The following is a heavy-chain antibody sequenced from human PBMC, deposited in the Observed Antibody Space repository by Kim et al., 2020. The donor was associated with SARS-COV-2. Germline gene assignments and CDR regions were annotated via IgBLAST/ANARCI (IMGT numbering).Heavy chain of an antibody. CDR1: GYTLTELS. Sequence: ASVKVSCKVSGYTLTELSMHWVRQAPGKGLEWMGGFDPEDGETIYAQKFQGRVTMTEDTSTDTAYMELSSLRSEDTAVYYCATADMIVVVTDAFDIWGQGTMVTVSS. CDR3: ATADMIVVVTDAFDI. V-gene: IGHV1-24*01. D-gene: IGHD3-22*01. CDR2: FDPEDGET. J-gene: IGHJ3*02.